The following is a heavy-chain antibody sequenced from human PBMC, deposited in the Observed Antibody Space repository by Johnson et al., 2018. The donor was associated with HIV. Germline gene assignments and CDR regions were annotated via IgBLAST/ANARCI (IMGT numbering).Heavy chain of an antibody. CDR2: IYSGGST. D-gene: IGHD3-10*01. V-gene: IGHV3-66*03. J-gene: IGHJ3*02. Sequence: VQLVESGGGLIQPGGSLRLSCAASGFTVSSNYMSWVRKAPGKGLEWVSVIYSGGSTYYADSVEGRFTIYRDNSKKTLYLQMNSLRPEDTAVYFCAKDAGSGSSWEFAFDIWGQGTKVTVSS. CDR1: GFTVSSNY. CDR3: AKDAGSGSSWEFAFDI.